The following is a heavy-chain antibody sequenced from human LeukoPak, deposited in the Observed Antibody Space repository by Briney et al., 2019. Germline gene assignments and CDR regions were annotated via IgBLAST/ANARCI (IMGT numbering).Heavy chain of an antibody. V-gene: IGHV4-4*07. CDR2: VHSSRGS. J-gene: IGHJ4*02. Sequence: SETLSLTCTVSGGSITNYYWSWIRQPAGKGLEWIGRVHSSRGSNYNPSLKSRVTMSVDTSKNQVSLKLISVTAADTAVYYCARENWNYGEDFWGQGTLVTVSS. CDR3: ARENWNYGEDF. CDR1: GGSITNYY. D-gene: IGHD1-7*01.